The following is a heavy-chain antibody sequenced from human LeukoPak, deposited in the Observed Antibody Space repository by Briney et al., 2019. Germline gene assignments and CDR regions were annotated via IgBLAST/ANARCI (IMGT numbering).Heavy chain of an antibody. D-gene: IGHD3-3*01. J-gene: IGHJ3*02. V-gene: IGHV1-69*13. CDR2: VIPIFGTA. CDR1: GGTFSSYA. CDR3: ARGGVAEGAFDI. Sequence: ASVKVSCKASGGTFSSYAISWVRQAPGQGLEWMGGVIPIFGTANYAQKFQGRVTITADESTGTAYMELSSLRSEDTAVYHCARGGVAEGAFDIWGQGTMVTVSS.